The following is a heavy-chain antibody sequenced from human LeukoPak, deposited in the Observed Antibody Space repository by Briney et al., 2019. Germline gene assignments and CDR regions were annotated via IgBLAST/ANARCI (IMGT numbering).Heavy chain of an antibody. CDR3: ARVESSGWYRFDC. CDR1: GFTFSSYG. D-gene: IGHD6-19*01. CDR2: ISGSGGST. Sequence: GGSLRLSCAASGFTFSSYGMSWVRQAPGKGLEWGSAISGSGGSTYYADSVKGRFTISRDNAKNSLYLQMNSLRVEDTGLYYCARVESSGWYRFDCWGQGTLVTVSS. J-gene: IGHJ4*02. V-gene: IGHV3-23*01.